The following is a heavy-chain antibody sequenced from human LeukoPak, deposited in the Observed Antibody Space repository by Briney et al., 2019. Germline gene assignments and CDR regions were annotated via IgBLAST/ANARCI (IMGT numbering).Heavy chain of an antibody. CDR2: IYDRGST. V-gene: IGHV4-59*08. J-gene: IGHJ4*02. D-gene: IGHD1-26*01. CDR1: GGSISSYY. CDR3: ARHGSGTYDY. Sequence: SETLSLTCTVSGGSISSYYWSWIRQPPGKGLEWIGNIYDRGSTKYNPSLKSRVTISVDTSKNQFSLKLNSVTAADTAVYFCARHGSGTYDYWGQGTLVTVSS.